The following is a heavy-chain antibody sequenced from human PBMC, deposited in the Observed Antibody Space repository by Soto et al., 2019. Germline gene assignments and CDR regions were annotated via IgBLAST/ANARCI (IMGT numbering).Heavy chain of an antibody. Sequence: QVQLVQSGAEVTQPGASVKVSCKASGYTFTSYDINWVRQATGQGLEWMGWMNPNSGNTGYAQKFQGRVTMTRNTSISTAYMKLSSLRSEATAVYYCARGSKGSSWYAYWFDPWGQGTLVTVAS. CDR1: GYTFTSYD. CDR2: MNPNSGNT. CDR3: ARGSKGSSWYAYWFDP. V-gene: IGHV1-8*01. J-gene: IGHJ5*02. D-gene: IGHD6-13*01.